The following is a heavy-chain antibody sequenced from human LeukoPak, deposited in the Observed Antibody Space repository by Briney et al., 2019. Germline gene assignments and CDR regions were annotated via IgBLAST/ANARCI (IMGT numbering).Heavy chain of an antibody. CDR1: GFTFSSYA. D-gene: IGHD3-22*01. CDR3: AKARIPSGVGYYFD. J-gene: IGHJ4*02. V-gene: IGHV3-23*01. Sequence: GGSLRLSCAASGFTFSSYAMSWVRQAPGKGLEWVSDIRGSGDRTYYADSVKGRFTISRDNSKNMLYLQMSSLRAEDAAVYYCAKARIPSGVGYYFDWGQGTLVTVSS. CDR2: IRGSGDRT.